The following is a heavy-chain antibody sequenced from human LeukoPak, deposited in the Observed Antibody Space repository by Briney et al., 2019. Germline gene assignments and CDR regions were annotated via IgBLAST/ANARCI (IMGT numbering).Heavy chain of an antibody. J-gene: IGHJ6*02. CDR3: AKDSSRRASVLRFLEWSPHYYYYGMDV. V-gene: IGHV3-30*18. CDR2: ISYDGSNK. Sequence: GGSLRLSCAASGFSIKTYSMTWVRQAPGKGLEWVAVISYDGSNKYYADSVKGRFTISRDNSKKTLYLQMNSLRAEDTAVYYCAKDSSRRASVLRFLEWSPHYYYYGMDVWGQGTTVTVSS. CDR1: GFSIKTYS. D-gene: IGHD3-3*01.